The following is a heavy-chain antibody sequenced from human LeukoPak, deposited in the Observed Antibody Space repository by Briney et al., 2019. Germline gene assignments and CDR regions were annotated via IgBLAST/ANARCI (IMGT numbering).Heavy chain of an antibody. V-gene: IGHV3-33*01. J-gene: IGHJ4*02. CDR2: IWYDGSNK. CDR3: ASSSVVVPGYFDY. Sequence: PGGSLRLSCAASGFTFSSYGMHWVRQAPGKGLGWVAVIWYDGSNKYYADSVKGRFTISRDNSKNTLYLQMNSLRAEDTAVYYCASSSVVVPGYFDYWGQGALVTVSS. D-gene: IGHD2-15*01. CDR1: GFTFSSYG.